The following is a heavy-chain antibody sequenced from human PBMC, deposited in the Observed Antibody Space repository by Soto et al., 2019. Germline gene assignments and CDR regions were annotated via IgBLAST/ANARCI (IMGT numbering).Heavy chain of an antibody. D-gene: IGHD6-19*01. CDR1: GFTFSSYA. Sequence: PGGSLRLSCAASGFTFSSYAMHWVRQAPGKGLEWVAVISYDGSNKYYADSVKGRFTISRDNSKNTLYLQMNSLRAEDTAVYYCARAAVIAVAGTLGNNWFDPWGQGT. CDR3: ARAAVIAVAGTLGNNWFDP. CDR2: ISYDGSNK. J-gene: IGHJ5*02. V-gene: IGHV3-30-3*01.